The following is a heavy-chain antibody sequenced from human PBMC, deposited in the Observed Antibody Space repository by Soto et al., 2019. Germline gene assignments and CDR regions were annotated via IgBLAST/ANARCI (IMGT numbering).Heavy chain of an antibody. CDR2: IKSKTDGGTT. Sequence: GGSLRLSCAASGFTFSNAWMSWVRQAPGKGVEWVGRIKSKTDGGTTDYAAPVKGRFTISRDDSKNTLYLQMNSLKTEDTAVYYCTTIDDPCMITFGGVIVCDSNQAHWGQGT. V-gene: IGHV3-15*01. CDR3: TTIDDPCMITFGGVIVCDSNQAH. J-gene: IGHJ4*02. D-gene: IGHD3-16*02. CDR1: GFTFSNAW.